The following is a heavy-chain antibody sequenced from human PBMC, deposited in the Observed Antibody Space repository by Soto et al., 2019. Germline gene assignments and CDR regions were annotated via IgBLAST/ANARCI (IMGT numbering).Heavy chain of an antibody. CDR2: VYNDGRT. Sequence: PSETLSLTCAVSGYSVSYAYWWGWIRQSPGKGLEWIGNVYNDGRTSYNPSLNSRGTVSMDKSKNQFSLELSSVTAADTAVYYCARGSYTQATIDGYYFDYWGHGTLVTVSS. D-gene: IGHD5-12*01. J-gene: IGHJ4*01. CDR1: GYSVSYAYW. CDR3: ARGSYTQATIDGYYFDY. V-gene: IGHV4-38-2*01.